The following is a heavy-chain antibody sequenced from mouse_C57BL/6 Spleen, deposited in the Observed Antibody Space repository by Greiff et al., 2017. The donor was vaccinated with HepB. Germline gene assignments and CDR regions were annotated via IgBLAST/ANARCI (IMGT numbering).Heavy chain of an antibody. CDR2: INPSNGGT. D-gene: IGHD1-1*01. V-gene: IGHV1-53*01. J-gene: IGHJ3*01. CDR1: GYTFTSYW. Sequence: VQLQQPGTELVKPGASVKLSCKASGYTFTSYWMHWVKQRPGQGLEWIGNINPSNGGTNYNEKFKSKATLTVDNSSSTAYMQLSSLTSEDSAVYYCARFHYYGSSPFADWGQGTLVTVSA. CDR3: ARFHYYGSSPFAD.